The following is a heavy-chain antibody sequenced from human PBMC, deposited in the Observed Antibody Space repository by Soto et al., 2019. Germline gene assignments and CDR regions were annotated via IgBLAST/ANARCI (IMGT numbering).Heavy chain of an antibody. V-gene: IGHV3-7*05. CDR2: INEDGGEK. Sequence: GGSLRLSCVVSGFTFRNYWMSWVRQAPGKGLEWVASINEDGGEKFYVDSVKGRFIISRDNAKNTLSLQINTLRVEDTALYFCARDGLGPFDDTFWYGMDVWGQGTAVIVSS. J-gene: IGHJ6*02. CDR3: ARDGLGPFDDTFWYGMDV. CDR1: GFTFRNYW. D-gene: IGHD3-9*01.